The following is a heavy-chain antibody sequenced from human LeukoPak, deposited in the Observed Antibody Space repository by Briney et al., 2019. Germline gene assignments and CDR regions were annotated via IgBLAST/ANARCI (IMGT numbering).Heavy chain of an antibody. Sequence: SETLSLTCTVSGGSISSYYWSWIRQPPGKGLEWIGYIYYSGSTNYNPSLKSRVTISVDTSKNQFSLKLSSVTAADTAVYYCARGPYYDILTGYFRRYFDYWGQGTLVTVSS. CDR3: ARGPYYDILTGYFRRYFDY. D-gene: IGHD3-9*01. J-gene: IGHJ4*02. CDR2: IYYSGST. CDR1: GGSISSYY. V-gene: IGHV4-59*01.